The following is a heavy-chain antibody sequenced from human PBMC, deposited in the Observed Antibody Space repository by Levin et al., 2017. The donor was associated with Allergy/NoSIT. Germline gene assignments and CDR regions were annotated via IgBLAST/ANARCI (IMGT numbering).Heavy chain of an antibody. J-gene: IGHJ4*02. CDR2: IYYSGST. CDR3: ARTGQMAAAGTSY. D-gene: IGHD6-13*01. CDR1: GGSISSSSYY. V-gene: IGHV4-39*01. Sequence: SQTLSLTCTVSGGSISSSSYYWGWIRQPPGKGLEWIGSIYYSGSTYYNPSLKSRVTISVDTSKNQFSLKLSSVTAADTAVYYCARTGQMAAAGTSYWGQGTLVTVSS.